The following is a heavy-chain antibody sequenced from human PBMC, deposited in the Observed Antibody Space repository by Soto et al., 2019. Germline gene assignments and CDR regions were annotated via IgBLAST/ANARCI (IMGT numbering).Heavy chain of an antibody. J-gene: IGHJ3*02. CDR1: GGSISSYY. D-gene: IGHD5-18*01. V-gene: IGHV4-59*01. CDR3: ARGSGRRTAMVVDAFDI. Sequence: SETLYLTCTVSGGSISSYYWSWIRQPPGKGLEWIGYIYYSGSTNYNPSLKSRVTISVDTSKNQFSLKLSSVTAADTAVYYCARGSGRRTAMVVDAFDIWGQGTMVTVSS. CDR2: IYYSGST.